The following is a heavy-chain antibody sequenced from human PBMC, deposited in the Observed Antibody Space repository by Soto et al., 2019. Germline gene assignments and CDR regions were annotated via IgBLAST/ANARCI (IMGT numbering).Heavy chain of an antibody. Sequence: QVQLQESGPGLVKPSQTLSLTCTVSGGAISSGDDYWTWIRQPPGKGLEWIGYIYYSGSTYYNPSIKSRVTISVDTSKNQFSLKLSSVTAADTAVYYCARTMVRGVPIDYWGQGTLVTVSS. V-gene: IGHV4-30-4*01. CDR3: ARTMVRGVPIDY. J-gene: IGHJ4*02. D-gene: IGHD3-10*01. CDR1: GGAISSGDDY. CDR2: IYYSGST.